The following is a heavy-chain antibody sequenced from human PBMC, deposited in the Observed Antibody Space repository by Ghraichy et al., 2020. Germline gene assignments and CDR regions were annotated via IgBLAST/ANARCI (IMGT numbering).Heavy chain of an antibody. CDR3: AKAYSGTYFTGLGY. Sequence: GGSLRLSCAASGFTFSSYAMTWVRQAPGKGLEWISCIDGSGGSTYYADSVEGRFTISRDNSKNTLYLRMNSLRAEDTAVYYCAKAYSGTYFTGLGYWGQGTLVTVSS. CDR2: IDGSGGST. V-gene: IGHV3-23*01. CDR1: GFTFSSYA. D-gene: IGHD3-10*01. J-gene: IGHJ4*02.